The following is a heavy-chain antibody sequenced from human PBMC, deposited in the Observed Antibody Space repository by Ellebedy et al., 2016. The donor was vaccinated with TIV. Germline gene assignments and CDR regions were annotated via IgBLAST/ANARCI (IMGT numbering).Heavy chain of an antibody. Sequence: GESLKISCAASGFTFSSYAMHWVRQAPGKGLEWVAVISYDGSNKYYADSVKGRFTISRDNSKNTLYLQMNSLRAEDTAVYYCARVSQVWFGELLTQNYYYGMDVWGQGTTVTVSS. CDR2: ISYDGSNK. J-gene: IGHJ6*02. CDR3: ARVSQVWFGELLTQNYYYGMDV. D-gene: IGHD3-10*01. CDR1: GFTFSSYA. V-gene: IGHV3-30-3*01.